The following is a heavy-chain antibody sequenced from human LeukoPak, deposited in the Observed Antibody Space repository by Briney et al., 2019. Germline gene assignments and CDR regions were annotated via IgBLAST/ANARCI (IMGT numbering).Heavy chain of an antibody. CDR1: GYIFINYY. Sequence: SVKVSCKASGYIFINYYMHWVRQAPGQGLEWMGGIIPIFGTANYAQKFQGRVTITADESTSTAYMELSSLRSEDTAVYYCASRSSFGATKGPFDYWGQGTLVTVSS. CDR2: IIPIFGTA. V-gene: IGHV1-69*13. CDR3: ASRSSFGATKGPFDY. D-gene: IGHD3-10*01. J-gene: IGHJ4*02.